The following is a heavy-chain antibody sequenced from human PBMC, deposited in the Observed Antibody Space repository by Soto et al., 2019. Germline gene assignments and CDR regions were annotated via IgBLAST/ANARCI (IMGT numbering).Heavy chain of an antibody. V-gene: IGHV1-18*01. Sequence: ASVKVSCKASGYTFTSYGISWVRQAPGQGLERMGWISAYNGNTNYAQKLQGRVTMTTDTSTSTAYMELRSLRSDDTAVYYCARDPVWRSSGWSRWFDPWGQGTLVTVSS. D-gene: IGHD6-19*01. CDR3: ARDPVWRSSGWSRWFDP. CDR1: GYTFTSYG. CDR2: ISAYNGNT. J-gene: IGHJ5*02.